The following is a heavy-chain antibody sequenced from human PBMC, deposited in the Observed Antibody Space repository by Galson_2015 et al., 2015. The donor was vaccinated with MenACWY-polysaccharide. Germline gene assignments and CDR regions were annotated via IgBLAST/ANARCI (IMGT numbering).Heavy chain of an antibody. CDR1: GYTFSSYD. V-gene: IGHV1-8*01. J-gene: IGHJ5*01. CDR3: TRIIARQPTCVDS. D-gene: IGHD2-21*01. Sequence: SVKVSCKASGYTFSSYDINWVRQARGQGLEWMGWMNPNSGNTGYAQRFQGRIAMTRDTATSTAYMELRMLRYDDTAVYYCTRIIARQPTCVDSWAQGTLVSVS. CDR2: MNPNSGNT.